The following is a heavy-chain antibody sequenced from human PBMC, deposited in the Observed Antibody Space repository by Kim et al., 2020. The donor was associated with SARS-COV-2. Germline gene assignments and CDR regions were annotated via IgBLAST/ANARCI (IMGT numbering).Heavy chain of an antibody. V-gene: IGHV3-9*01. Sequence: GGSLRLSCAASGFTFGDYAMHWVRQAPGKGLEWVSGISWNSGSIGYADSVKGRFTISRDNAKNSLYLQMNSLRAEDTALYYCAKDGVWSGYYIIDYYYYMDVWGKGTTVTVSS. CDR1: GFTFGDYA. CDR2: ISWNSGSI. CDR3: AKDGVWSGYYIIDYYYYMDV. J-gene: IGHJ6*03. D-gene: IGHD3-3*01.